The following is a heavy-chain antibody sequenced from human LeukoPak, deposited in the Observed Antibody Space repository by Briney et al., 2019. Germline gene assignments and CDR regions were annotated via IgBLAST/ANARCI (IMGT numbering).Heavy chain of an antibody. CDR3: ARAEVTMVRGVDQYFDY. CDR1: VGTFSSYA. Sequence: SVKVSCKASVGTFSSYAISWVRQAPGQGLEWMGGIIPIFGTANYAQKFQGRVTITTDESTSTAYMELSSLRSEDTAVYYCARAEVTMVRGVDQYFDYWGQGTLVTVSS. V-gene: IGHV1-69*05. J-gene: IGHJ4*02. CDR2: IIPIFGTA. D-gene: IGHD3-10*01.